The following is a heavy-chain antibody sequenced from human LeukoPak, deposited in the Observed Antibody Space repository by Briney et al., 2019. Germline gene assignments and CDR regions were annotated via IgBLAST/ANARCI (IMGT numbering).Heavy chain of an antibody. CDR3: ANDMAADTAMVTFDY. Sequence: SETLSLTCTVSGGSISSYYWSWIRQPPGKGLEWIGYIYYSGSTNYNPSLKSRVTISVDTSKNQFSLKLSSVTAADTALYYCANDMAADTAMVTFDYWGQGTLVTVSS. CDR1: GGSISSYY. V-gene: IGHV4-59*08. D-gene: IGHD5-18*01. J-gene: IGHJ4*02. CDR2: IYYSGST.